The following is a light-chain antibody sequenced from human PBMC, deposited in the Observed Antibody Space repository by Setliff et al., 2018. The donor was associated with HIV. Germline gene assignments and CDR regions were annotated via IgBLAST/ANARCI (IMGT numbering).Light chain of an antibody. Sequence: QSALTQPASVSGSPGQSIAISCTGSSSDVGGFNSVSWYQQHPDKAPKLIVYEVTNRPSEVSDRFFGSKSGSTASLTISGLQTEDEADYYCLSYTTTTPSPYVFGTGTKVTVL. CDR1: SSDVGGFNS. J-gene: IGLJ1*01. CDR3: LSYTTTTPSPYV. CDR2: EVT. V-gene: IGLV2-14*03.